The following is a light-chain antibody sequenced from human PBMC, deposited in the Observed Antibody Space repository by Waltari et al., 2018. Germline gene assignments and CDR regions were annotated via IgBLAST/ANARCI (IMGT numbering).Light chain of an antibody. CDR2: SNN. CDR1: SSNIGSNT. V-gene: IGLV1-44*01. J-gene: IGLJ3*02. CDR3: AAWDDSLNGWV. Sequence: QSVLTQPPPASGTPGQRVTISCSGSSSNIGSNTVNWYQQLPGTAPKLLLYSNNQRPSCVPDRFSGSKTGTSASLAISGLQSEDEADYYCAAWDDSLNGWVFGGGTKLTVL.